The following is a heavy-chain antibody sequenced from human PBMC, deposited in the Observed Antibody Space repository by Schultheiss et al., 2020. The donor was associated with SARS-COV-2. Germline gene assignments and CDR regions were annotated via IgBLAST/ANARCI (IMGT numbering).Heavy chain of an antibody. V-gene: IGHV4-59*12. CDR2: IYYSGST. Sequence: SETLSLTCTVSGGSISSYYWSWIRQPPGKGLEWIGYIYYSGSTNYNPSLKSRVTISVDTSKNQFSLKLSSVTAADTAVYYCARSPRGNWFDPWGQGTLVTVSS. CDR3: ARSPRGNWFDP. J-gene: IGHJ5*02. CDR1: GGSISSYY.